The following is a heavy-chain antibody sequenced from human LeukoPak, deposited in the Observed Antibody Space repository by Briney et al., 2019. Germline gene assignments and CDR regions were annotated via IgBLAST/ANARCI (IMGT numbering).Heavy chain of an antibody. CDR2: IKQDGSEI. J-gene: IGHJ4*02. Sequence: GGSLRLSCAASGFSFSSFWMTWVRQTPGRGLEWVANIKQDGSEIYYVDSLKGRFIISRDNAKNSLYLQMNSLRAEDTAVYYCARSLGYCSGGSCYPFDCWGQGALVTVSS. V-gene: IGHV3-7*04. D-gene: IGHD2-15*01. CDR1: GFSFSSFW. CDR3: ARSLGYCSGGSCYPFDC.